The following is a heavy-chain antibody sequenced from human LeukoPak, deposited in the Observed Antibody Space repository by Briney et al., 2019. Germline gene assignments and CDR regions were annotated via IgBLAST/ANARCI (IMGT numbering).Heavy chain of an antibody. CDR2: INPSGGST. CDR3: ARGSRLVGTNRLVLDS. V-gene: IGHV1-46*01. Sequence: ASVKVSCKASGYTFTNYYVHWVRQAPGQGLEWMGIINPSGGSTSYAQKFQGRVTMTRDMSTNTVYMELSSLRSEDTAVYYCARGSRLVGTNRLVLDSWGQGTLVTVSS. CDR1: GYTFTNYY. D-gene: IGHD1-26*01. J-gene: IGHJ5*01.